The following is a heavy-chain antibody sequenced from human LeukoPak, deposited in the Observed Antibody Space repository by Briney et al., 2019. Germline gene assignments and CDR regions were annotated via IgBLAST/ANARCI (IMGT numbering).Heavy chain of an antibody. CDR2: IYYSGST. CDR1: GGSISSHY. J-gene: IGHJ5*01. V-gene: IGHV4-59*11. Sequence: SETLSLTCTVSGGSISSHYWSWIRQPPGKGLEWIGYIYYSGSTNYNPSLKSRVTISVDTSKNQFSLKLSSVTAADTAVYYCARVRCSSTSCYFDSWGQGTLVTVSS. D-gene: IGHD2-2*01. CDR3: ARVRCSSTSCYFDS.